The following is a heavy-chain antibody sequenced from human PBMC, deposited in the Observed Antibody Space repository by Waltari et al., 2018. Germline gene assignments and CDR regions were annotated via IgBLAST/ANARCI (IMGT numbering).Heavy chain of an antibody. D-gene: IGHD1-26*01. V-gene: IGHV4-34*02. J-gene: IGHJ4*02. Sequence: QVQLQQWGAGLLKPSETLSLTCAVYGGSFSDYYWNWIRQPPGKGLEWIGEISQIGNTNYNPSLKSLVSISMDRSKNQVSLKLNSVTVADTAVYYCARGRVGARTGAVDKWGQGTPVTVSS. CDR3: ARGRVGARTGAVDK. CDR2: ISQIGNT. CDR1: GGSFSDYY.